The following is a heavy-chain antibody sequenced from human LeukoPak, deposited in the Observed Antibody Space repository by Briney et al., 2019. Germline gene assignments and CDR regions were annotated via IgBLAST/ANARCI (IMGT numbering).Heavy chain of an antibody. J-gene: IGHJ4*02. V-gene: IGHV4-59*01. CDR2: IYYSGST. CDR3: ARVGYSYGHDY. CDR1: GGSISSYY. Sequence: PSETLSLTCTVSGGSISSYYWSWIRQPPGKGLEWIGYIYYSGSTNYNPSLKSRVTISVDTSKNQFSLKLSSVTAADTAVYYCARVGYSYGHDYWGQETLVTVSS. D-gene: IGHD5-18*01.